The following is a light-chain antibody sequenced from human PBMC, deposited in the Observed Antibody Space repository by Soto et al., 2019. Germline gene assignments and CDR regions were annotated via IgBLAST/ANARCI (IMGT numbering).Light chain of an antibody. CDR2: DVS. V-gene: IGLV2-14*03. CDR3: SSFTGTNYV. J-gene: IGLJ1*01. CDR1: ISDVGGNKF. Sequence: QSVLTQPASVSGSPGQSITISCTGTISDVGGNKFVSWYQQYPGKAPKLMICDVSNRPSGVSNRFSGSKSGNTASLTISGLQAEDEADYYCSSFTGTNYVFGTGIKVTVL.